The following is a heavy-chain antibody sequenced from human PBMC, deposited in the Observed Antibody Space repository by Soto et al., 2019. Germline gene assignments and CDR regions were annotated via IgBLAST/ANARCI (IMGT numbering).Heavy chain of an antibody. Sequence: EVQLVESGGGLVQPGGSLRLSCGASGFSFSDYRMNWVRQAPGKGLVWVARISGGGGMTGYADSVKGRFTVSRDNANNPLFRKMSSLGAENTAVYNCAREGYSNYDFYYLYMNAWGKGTTVTVSS. CDR2: ISGGGGMT. D-gene: IGHD4-4*01. J-gene: IGHJ6*03. CDR3: AREGYSNYDFYYLYMNA. V-gene: IGHV3-74*01. CDR1: GFSFSDYR.